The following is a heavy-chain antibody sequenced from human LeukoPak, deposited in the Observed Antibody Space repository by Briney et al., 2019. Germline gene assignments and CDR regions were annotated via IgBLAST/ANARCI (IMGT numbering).Heavy chain of an antibody. Sequence: GASVKVSCKASGYTFTGQDMHWVRQAPGQGLEWMGWMNPNSGNTGYAQKFQGRVTMTRNTSISTAYMELSSLRSEDTAVYYCARKFCSGGSCPVDYWGQGTLVTVSS. V-gene: IGHV1-8*02. J-gene: IGHJ4*02. D-gene: IGHD2-15*01. CDR1: GYTFTGQD. CDR3: ARKFCSGGSCPVDY. CDR2: MNPNSGNT.